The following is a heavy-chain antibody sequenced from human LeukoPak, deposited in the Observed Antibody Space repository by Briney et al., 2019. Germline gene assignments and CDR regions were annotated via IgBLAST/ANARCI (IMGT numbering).Heavy chain of an antibody. V-gene: IGHV3-74*01. CDR3: ARGVRFPQDY. CDR2: INGDGSST. Sequence: GSLRLSCAASGFTFSSYWMHWVRQAPGKGLVWVSRINGDGSSTFYADSVRGRFTISRDNAKNTLYLQMNSLRAEDTAVYYCARGVRFPQDYWGQGTLVTVSS. CDR1: GFTFSSYW. J-gene: IGHJ4*02. D-gene: IGHD3-10*01.